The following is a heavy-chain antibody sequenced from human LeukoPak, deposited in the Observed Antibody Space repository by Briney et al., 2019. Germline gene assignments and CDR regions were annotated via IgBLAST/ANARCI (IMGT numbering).Heavy chain of an antibody. V-gene: IGHV1-24*01. CDR3: ARDRDIVVVPAAIPGWFDP. Sequence: ASVKVSCKVSGYTLTELSMHWVRQAPGKGLEWMGGFDPEDGETIYAQKFQGRVTMTEDTSTDTAYMELSSLRSEDTAVYYCARDRDIVVVPAAIPGWFDPWGQGTLVTVSS. D-gene: IGHD2-2*02. CDR2: FDPEDGET. CDR1: GYTLTELS. J-gene: IGHJ5*02.